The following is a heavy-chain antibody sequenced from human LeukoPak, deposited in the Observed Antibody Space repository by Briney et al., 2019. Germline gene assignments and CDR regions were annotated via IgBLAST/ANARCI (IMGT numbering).Heavy chain of an antibody. CDR3: AKVGSGWPGYYFDY. V-gene: IGHV3-64*02. D-gene: IGHD6-19*01. CDR1: GFTFSSYA. Sequence: AGSLRLSCAASGFTFSSYAMHWVRLSPGKGLEYVSGISSNGGTTSYADSVQGRFTISRDNSKNTLYLQMGSLRGEDMAVYYCAKVGSGWPGYYFDYWGQGTLVTVSS. J-gene: IGHJ4*02. CDR2: ISSNGGTT.